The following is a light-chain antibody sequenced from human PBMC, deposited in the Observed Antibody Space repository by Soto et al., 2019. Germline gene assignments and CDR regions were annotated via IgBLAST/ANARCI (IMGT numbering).Light chain of an antibody. V-gene: IGKV3-11*01. CDR3: QQRSNWPT. CDR1: QSVSSY. Sequence: EIVLTQSPGTLSLSPGERATLSCRASQSVSSYLAWYQQKPGQAPRLLIYDAFKRATGIPARFSGSGSGTDFTLTISSPEPEDFAVYYCQQRSNWPTFGQGTRLEI. J-gene: IGKJ5*01. CDR2: DAF.